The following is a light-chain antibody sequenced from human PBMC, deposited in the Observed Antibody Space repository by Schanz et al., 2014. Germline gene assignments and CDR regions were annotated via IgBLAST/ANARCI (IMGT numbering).Light chain of an antibody. Sequence: QSVLTQPPSASGTPGQRVTISCSGGSSNIGNNRVNWYQQLPGTAPKLLIHSDNERPSGVPDRFSGSKSGNTASLTVSGLQAEDEADYYCCSYAGSSTSWVFGGGTKLTVL. CDR3: CSYAGSSTSWV. CDR1: SSNIGNNR. CDR2: SDN. V-gene: IGLV1-44*01. J-gene: IGLJ3*02.